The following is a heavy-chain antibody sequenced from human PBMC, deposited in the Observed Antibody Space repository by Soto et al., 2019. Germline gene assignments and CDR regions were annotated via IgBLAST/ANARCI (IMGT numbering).Heavy chain of an antibody. CDR3: ARHRGPVYYYDSSGYWHPFDY. Sequence: LSLTCTVSGGSISSSSYYWGWIRQPPGKGLEWIGSIYYSGSTYYNPSLKSRVTISVDTSKNQFSLKLSSVTAADTAVYYCARHRGPVYYYDSSGYWHPFDYWGQGTLVTVSS. D-gene: IGHD3-22*01. J-gene: IGHJ4*02. CDR1: GGSISSSSYY. V-gene: IGHV4-39*01. CDR2: IYYSGST.